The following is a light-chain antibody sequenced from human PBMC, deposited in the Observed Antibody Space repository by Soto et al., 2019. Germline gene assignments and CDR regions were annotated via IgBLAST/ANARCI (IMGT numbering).Light chain of an antibody. CDR3: QQYSNWPLT. CDR1: QSISTN. V-gene: IGKV3-15*01. CDR2: GVS. Sequence: EIVMTQSPATLSVSPGEGVTLSCRASQSISTNLAWYQQKPGQIPRLLIYGVSTRASGIPARFSGSGSGTDFTLTISSLQSEDFAVYYCQQYSNWPLTFGGGTNLEI. J-gene: IGKJ4*01.